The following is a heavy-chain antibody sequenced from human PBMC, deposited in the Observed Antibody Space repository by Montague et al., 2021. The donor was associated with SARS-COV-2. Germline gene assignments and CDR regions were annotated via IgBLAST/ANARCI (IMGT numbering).Heavy chain of an antibody. CDR1: GFTFSSYG. D-gene: IGHD3-22*01. J-gene: IGHJ3*02. V-gene: IGHV3-30*03. CDR3: ARQYYYDRSGYYSDAFDI. CDR2: ISYDGSNK. Sequence: SLRLSCAASGFTFSSYGMHWVRQAPGKGLEWVAVISYDGSNKYYADSVKGRFTVSRDNSKNTLYLQMNSLRAEDTAVYYCARQYYYDRSGYYSDAFDIWGQGTMVTVSS.